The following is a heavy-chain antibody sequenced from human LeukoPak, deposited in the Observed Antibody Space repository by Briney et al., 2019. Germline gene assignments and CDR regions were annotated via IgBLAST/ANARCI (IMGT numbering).Heavy chain of an antibody. V-gene: IGHV3-53*01. CDR2: IYAGGST. Sequence: PGGSVRLSCTASGVIDSSNYMSWARQGPGKGLEWVSLIYAGGSTFYADSVMGRSTISRDKSNNTLYLLMNSLRAEDTAVYYCATGGRSGVAFESWGQGTLVTVSS. D-gene: IGHD2-15*01. CDR1: GVIDSSNY. CDR3: ATGGRSGVAFES. J-gene: IGHJ4*02.